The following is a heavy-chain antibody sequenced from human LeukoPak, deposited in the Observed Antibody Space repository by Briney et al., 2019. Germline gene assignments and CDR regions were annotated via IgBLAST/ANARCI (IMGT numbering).Heavy chain of an antibody. CDR3: TTLGYHLDS. D-gene: IGHD3-22*01. CDR1: GFTFSRHW. J-gene: IGHJ4*02. V-gene: IGHV3-7*01. CDR2: IKQGGSQ. Sequence: PGGSLILSCAASGFTFSRHWMGWVRQAPGKGLEWVANIKQGGSQYYVDSVKGRFIISRDNAKNSLYLQMNSLRAEDTALYYCTTLGYHLDSWGQGTLVTVSS.